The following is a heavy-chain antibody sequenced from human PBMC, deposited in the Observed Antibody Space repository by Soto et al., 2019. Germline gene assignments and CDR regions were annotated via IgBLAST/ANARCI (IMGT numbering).Heavy chain of an antibody. CDR3: ARDWIAVAGSISFSQAFPLLDGMDL. CDR2: INAHRGGT. CDR1: GFSFTGYY. V-gene: IGHV1-2*02. Sequence: ASVRVSCNASGFSFTGYYIHWLRQAPGQHLEWRGWINAHRGGTEYAQKFQGRVSMTSDTAASTVYMELTSLRSDDTAVYFCARDWIAVAGSISFSQAFPLLDGMDLWGQGTTVTVSS. D-gene: IGHD6-19*01. J-gene: IGHJ6*02.